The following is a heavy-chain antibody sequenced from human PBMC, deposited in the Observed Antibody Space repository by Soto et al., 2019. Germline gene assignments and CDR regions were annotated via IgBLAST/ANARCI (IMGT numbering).Heavy chain of an antibody. CDR2: INPSGGST. D-gene: IGHD4-4*01. CDR1: GYTFTSYY. J-gene: IGHJ6*02. CDR3: ARVYSRKANYYYYGMDV. Sequence: GASVKVSCKASGYTFTSYYMHWVRQAPGQGLEWMGIINPSGGSTSYAQKFQGRVTMTRDTSTSTVYMELSSLRSEDTAVYYCARVYSRKANYYYYGMDVWGQGTTVTVSS. V-gene: IGHV1-46*01.